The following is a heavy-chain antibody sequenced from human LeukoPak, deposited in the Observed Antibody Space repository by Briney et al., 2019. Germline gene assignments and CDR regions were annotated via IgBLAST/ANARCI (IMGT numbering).Heavy chain of an antibody. CDR2: IYYSGST. J-gene: IGHJ5*02. D-gene: IGHD2-2*01. CDR1: GGXISSYY. V-gene: IGHV4-59*01. Sequence: SETLSLTCTVSGGXISSYYCSWIRQPPGKGLEWIGYIYYSGSTNYNPSLKSRVTISVDTSKNQFSLKLSSVTAADTAVYYCARLPVGYCSSTSCYAGDWFDPWGQGTLVTVSS. CDR3: ARLPVGYCSSTSCYAGDWFDP.